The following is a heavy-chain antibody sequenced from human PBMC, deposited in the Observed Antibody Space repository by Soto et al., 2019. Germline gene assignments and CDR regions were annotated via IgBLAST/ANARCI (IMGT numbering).Heavy chain of an antibody. CDR3: ARDRNAAGSDY. CDR1: GFTFSDFY. Sequence: QVQLVESGGGLVKPGGSLRLSCAASGFTFSDFYMSWIRQAPGKGLEWISYISSGSTNIFYADSVKGRFTVSSDNAKNLVYLQMDSLRAEDTAVYYCARDRNAAGSDYWGQGTLVTVSS. CDR2: ISSGSTNI. J-gene: IGHJ4*02. D-gene: IGHD1-1*01. V-gene: IGHV3-11*01.